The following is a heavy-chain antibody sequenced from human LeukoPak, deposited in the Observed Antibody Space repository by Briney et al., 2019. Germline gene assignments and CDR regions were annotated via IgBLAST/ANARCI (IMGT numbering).Heavy chain of an antibody. J-gene: IGHJ3*02. CDR3: ARATYSYERAFDS. CDR2: IYTSGST. V-gene: IGHV4-61*02. Sequence: PPETLSPTCTVSGGSTSSGSYYWSWIRQPAGKGLEWIGRIYTSGSTNYNPSIKSRVTISVDTSKNQFSLKLSFVTAADTAVYYCARATYSYERAFDSWGQGTMVTVSS. D-gene: IGHD5-18*01. CDR1: GGSTSSGSYY.